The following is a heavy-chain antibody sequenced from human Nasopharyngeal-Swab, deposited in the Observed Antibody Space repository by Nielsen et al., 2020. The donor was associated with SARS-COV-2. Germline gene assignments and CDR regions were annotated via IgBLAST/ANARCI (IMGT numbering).Heavy chain of an antibody. CDR1: GFILSNYD. J-gene: IGHJ4*02. Sequence: GESLKISCAASGFILSNYDMHWVRQAPGKGLERVAVIWFDGSSNYYGDSVKGRFTISRDNSKNTLYLQMDSLRGEDTAVYYCARDDDASSFDYWGQGTLVTVTS. V-gene: IGHV3-33*01. CDR2: IWFDGSSN. D-gene: IGHD6-6*01. CDR3: ARDDDASSFDY.